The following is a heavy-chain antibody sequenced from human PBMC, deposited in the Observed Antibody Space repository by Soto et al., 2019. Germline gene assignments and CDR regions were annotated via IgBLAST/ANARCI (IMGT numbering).Heavy chain of an antibody. D-gene: IGHD1-26*01. CDR3: AHRLLSGSYPPYHYYGIDV. CDR2: IYWDDDK. Sequence: SLSTSGVGVGWIRQPPGKALEWVALIYWDDDKRYSPSLKSRLTITKETSKNQVVLTMTKMVPVDTATYYCAHRLLSGSYPPYHYYGIDVWGQGITVTVSS. CDR1: SLSTSGVG. V-gene: IGHV2-5*02. J-gene: IGHJ6*02.